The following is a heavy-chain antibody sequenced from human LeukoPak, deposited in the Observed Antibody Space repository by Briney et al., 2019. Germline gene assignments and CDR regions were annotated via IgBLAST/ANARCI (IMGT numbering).Heavy chain of an antibody. CDR1: GFTFSSYG. V-gene: IGHV3-48*01. CDR2: ISSSSSTI. J-gene: IGHJ4*02. CDR3: ARESIAARQYYFDY. D-gene: IGHD6-6*01. Sequence: GGSLRLSCAASGFTFSSYGMTWVRQAPGKGLEWVSYISSSSSTIYYADSVKGRFTISRDNAKNSLYLQMNSLRAEDTAVYYCARESIAARQYYFDYWGQGTLVTVSS.